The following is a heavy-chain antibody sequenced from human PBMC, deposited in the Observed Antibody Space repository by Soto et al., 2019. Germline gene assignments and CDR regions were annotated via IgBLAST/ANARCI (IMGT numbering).Heavy chain of an antibody. CDR1: GSTFRSYG. V-gene: IGHV3-23*01. Sequence: GGSLRLSCTASGSTFRSYGMNWVRQGPGKGREWASGIRGSGRSSYYADSVKGRFTTSRDNSKNTMYLQMNNLRVDDKALYYCAQIPVDDSSGYHRGAFGIWGQGTMFTVSS. CDR3: AQIPVDDSSGYHRGAFGI. D-gene: IGHD3-22*01. J-gene: IGHJ3*02. CDR2: IRGSGRSS.